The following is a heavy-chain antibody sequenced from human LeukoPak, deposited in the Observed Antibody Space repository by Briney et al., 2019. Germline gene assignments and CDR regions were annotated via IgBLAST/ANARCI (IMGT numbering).Heavy chain of an antibody. CDR2: IDHSGST. Sequence: SETLSLTCAVYGGSFSGYYWSWIRQPPGKGLEWIGEIDHSGSTNYNPSLKSRVTISLDTSKNQFSLRLSSVTAADTAVYYCARDYVGVAGTFDYWGQGTLVTVSS. J-gene: IGHJ4*02. D-gene: IGHD6-19*01. CDR3: ARDYVGVAGTFDY. V-gene: IGHV4-34*01. CDR1: GGSFSGYY.